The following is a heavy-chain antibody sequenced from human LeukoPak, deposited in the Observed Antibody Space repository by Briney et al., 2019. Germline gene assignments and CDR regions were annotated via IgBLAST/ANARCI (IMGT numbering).Heavy chain of an antibody. D-gene: IGHD2-2*02. CDR1: GFTFSNYG. Sequence: PGGSLRLSCAASGFTFSNYGMDWVRQAPGKGLEWVAFIRYDGSNKYYADSVKGRFTISRDNSKNTLYLQMNSLRAEDTAVYYCAKDCSSTSCYTGDYWGQGTLVTVSS. CDR3: AKDCSSTSCYTGDY. J-gene: IGHJ4*02. CDR2: IRYDGSNK. V-gene: IGHV3-30*02.